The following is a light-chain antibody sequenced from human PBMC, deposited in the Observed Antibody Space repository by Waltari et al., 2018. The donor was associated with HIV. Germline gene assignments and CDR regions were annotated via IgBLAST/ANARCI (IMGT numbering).Light chain of an antibody. J-gene: IGLJ3*02. CDR3: SSYTSSSTLEV. Sequence: QSALTQPASVSGSPGQSITISCTGTSSDVGGYNYVSWYQQHPGKAPKLMIYDVSNRPSGVSNCFSGSKSGNTASLTISGLQAEDEADYYCSSYTSSSTLEVFGGGTKLTVL. CDR1: SSDVGGYNY. V-gene: IGLV2-14*03. CDR2: DVS.